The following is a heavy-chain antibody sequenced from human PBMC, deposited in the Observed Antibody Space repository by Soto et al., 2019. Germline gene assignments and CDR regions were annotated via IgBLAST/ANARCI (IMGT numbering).Heavy chain of an antibody. J-gene: IGHJ3*02. CDR3: ARDGGWLQLRYAFDI. CDR1: GGSISSYY. CDR2: IYSSGST. Sequence: SETLSLTCIVSGGSISSYYWSWIRQPAGKGLEWIGRIYSSGSTNYKPSLKNRVTMSVNTSKNQFSLKLRSVTAADTAVYYCARDGGWLQLRYAFDIWGQGTMVTVSS. D-gene: IGHD5-12*01. V-gene: IGHV4-4*07.